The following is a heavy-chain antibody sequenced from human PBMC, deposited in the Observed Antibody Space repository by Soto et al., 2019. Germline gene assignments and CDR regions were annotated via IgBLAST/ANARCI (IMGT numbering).Heavy chain of an antibody. J-gene: IGHJ6*03. CDR3: SRQASDFWSGKPQYYMDV. CDR1: GFTLSDSA. D-gene: IGHD3-3*01. V-gene: IGHV3-73*01. CDR2: IRSKGNNYAT. Sequence: PPGGSLRLSCAASGFTLSDSAIHWVRQASGTGLEWVGRIRSKGNNYATTYGASLKGRFTISRDDSKNMAYLQMNSLNTDDAAVYYCSRQASDFWSGKPQYYMDVWGKGTTVTVSS.